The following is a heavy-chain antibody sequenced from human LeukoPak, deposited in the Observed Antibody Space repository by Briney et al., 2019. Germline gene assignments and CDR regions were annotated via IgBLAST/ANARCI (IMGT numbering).Heavy chain of an antibody. D-gene: IGHD3-22*01. CDR3: ARGAAQYDSSGYQSSPSDY. CDR2: IIPIFDIT. CDR1: GGTFSSYG. J-gene: IGHJ4*02. V-gene: IGHV1-69*04. Sequence: ASVKVSCKASGGTFSSYGISWVRQAPGQGLDWMGRIIPIFDITNYAQNFQGRVTITADKSTSTAYMELSSLRSEDTAVYYCARGAAQYDSSGYQSSPSDYWGQGTLVTVSS.